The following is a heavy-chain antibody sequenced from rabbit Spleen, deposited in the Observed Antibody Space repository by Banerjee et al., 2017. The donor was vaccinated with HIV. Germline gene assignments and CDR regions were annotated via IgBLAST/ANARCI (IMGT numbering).Heavy chain of an antibody. CDR3: ARDLVGVIGWNFYL. J-gene: IGHJ4*01. Sequence: QSLEESGGDLVKPGAALTLTCTASGFSFNYNDYMCWVRQPPGKGPEWIACIGATITYTTYYATWAKGRFTISKTSSTTVTLRMTSLTAADRATYFCARDLVGVIGWNFYLWGQGTLVTVS. CDR1: GFSFNYNDY. CDR2: IGATITYTT. V-gene: IGHV1S40*01. D-gene: IGHD1-1*01.